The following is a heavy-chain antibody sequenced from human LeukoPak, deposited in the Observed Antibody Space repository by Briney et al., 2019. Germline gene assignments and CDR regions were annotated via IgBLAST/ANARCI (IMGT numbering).Heavy chain of an antibody. Sequence: PSETLSLTCAVYGGSFSGYYWSWIRQPPGKGLEWIGEINRGGSTNYNPSLKSRVTISVDTSKNQFSLKLNSVTAADTAVYYCARGYGSGSYYGYWGQGTLVTVSS. CDR2: INRGGST. D-gene: IGHD3-10*01. CDR1: GGSFSGYY. CDR3: ARGYGSGSYYGY. J-gene: IGHJ4*02. V-gene: IGHV4-34*01.